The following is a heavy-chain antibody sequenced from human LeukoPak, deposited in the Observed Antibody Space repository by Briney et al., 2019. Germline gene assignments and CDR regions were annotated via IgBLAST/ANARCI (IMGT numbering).Heavy chain of an antibody. CDR3: ARGRALKDYGDYQDAFDI. V-gene: IGHV1-69*02. Sequence: RGSSVKVSCKASGGTFSSYTISWVRQAPGQGLEWMGRIIPILGIANYAQKFQGRVTMTADKSTSTAYMELSSLRSEDTAVYYCARGRALKDYGDYQDAFDIWGQGTMVTVSS. D-gene: IGHD4-17*01. J-gene: IGHJ3*02. CDR2: IIPILGIA. CDR1: GGTFSSYT.